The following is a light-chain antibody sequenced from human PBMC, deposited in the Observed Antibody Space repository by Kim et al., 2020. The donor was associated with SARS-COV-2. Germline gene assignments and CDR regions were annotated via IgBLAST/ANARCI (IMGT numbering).Light chain of an antibody. V-gene: IGLV1-47*01. CDR1: SPNIGSNY. CDR3: AAWDNSLSALV. Sequence: GQRVIISCSGSSPNIGSNYVYWYQRLPGTAPKLLINKNYVRPSGVPDRFSGSKSGTSASLAISGLRSEDEADYYCAAWDNSLSALVFGGGTQLTVL. CDR2: KNY. J-gene: IGLJ3*02.